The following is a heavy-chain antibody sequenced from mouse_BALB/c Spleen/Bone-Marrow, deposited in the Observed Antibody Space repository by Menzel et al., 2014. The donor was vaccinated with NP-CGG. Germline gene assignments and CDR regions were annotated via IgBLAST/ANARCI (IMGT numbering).Heavy chain of an antibody. CDR3: ARAGIHYYDFDV. D-gene: IGHD1-2*01. CDR1: GYSFTGYN. V-gene: IGHV1-39*01. J-gene: IGHJ1*01. Sequence: VHVKQSGPELEKPGASVKISCKASGYSFTGYNMNWVKQSNGKSLEWIGNIDPYYGGTSYNQKFKGKATLTVDKSSSTAYMQLKSLTSEDPAVYYCARAGIHYYDFDVWGAGTTVTVSS. CDR2: IDPYYGGT.